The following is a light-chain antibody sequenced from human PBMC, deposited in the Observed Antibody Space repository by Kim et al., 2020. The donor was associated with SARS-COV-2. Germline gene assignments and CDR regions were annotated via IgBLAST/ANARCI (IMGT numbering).Light chain of an antibody. CDR3: CSRNSRAKVYV. V-gene: IGLV3-19*01. Sequence: SSELTQDPTVSVALGQTLKITCQGDSLRNSYASWYQQKPGQAPMLVMSDENNRPSGIPDRFSGSTSGSTASLTITGAQAEDEADYYCCSRNSRAKVYVFGTGTKVTVL. CDR2: DEN. CDR1: SLRNSY. J-gene: IGLJ1*01.